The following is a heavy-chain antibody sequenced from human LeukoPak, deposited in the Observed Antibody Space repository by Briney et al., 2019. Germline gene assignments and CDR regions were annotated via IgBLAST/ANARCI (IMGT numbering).Heavy chain of an antibody. V-gene: IGHV3-53*01. CDR1: GFTVSSNY. J-gene: IGHJ3*02. D-gene: IGHD1-1*01. CDR2: IYSGGST. CDR3: ARGLVPTTGTTGDAFDI. Sequence: GGSLLLSCAASGFTVSSNYMSGVRQAPGKGVEGVSVIYSGGSTYYADSVKGRFTISRDNSKNTLYLQMNRLRAEDTAVYYCARGLVPTTGTTGDAFDIWVQGTMVTVSS.